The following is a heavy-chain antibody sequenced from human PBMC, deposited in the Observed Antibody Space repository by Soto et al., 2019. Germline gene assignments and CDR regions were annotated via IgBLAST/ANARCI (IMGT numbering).Heavy chain of an antibody. CDR3: AKAGIRGYYFDY. Sequence: EVQLVESGGGLVQPGRSLRLSCAASGFTFDDYAMHWVRQAPGKGLEWVSGISWNSGSIGYADSAKGRFTISRDNAKNSLYLQMNSLRAEDTALYYCAKAGIRGYYFDYWGQGTLVTVSS. V-gene: IGHV3-9*01. D-gene: IGHD3-10*01. CDR2: ISWNSGSI. CDR1: GFTFDDYA. J-gene: IGHJ4*02.